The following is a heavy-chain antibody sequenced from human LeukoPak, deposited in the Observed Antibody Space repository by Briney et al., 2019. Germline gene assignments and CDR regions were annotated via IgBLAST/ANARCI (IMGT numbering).Heavy chain of an antibody. CDR1: GGSISSGDYG. Sequence: SQTLSLTCTVSGGSISSGDYGWGWLRQPPGKGLEWIGYIYDSGSTYYSPSLKSRVTISVDTSKNQFSLKLSSVTAADTAVYYCARDSGDYWGQGTLVTVSS. D-gene: IGHD6-25*01. J-gene: IGHJ4*02. CDR3: ARDSGDY. V-gene: IGHV4-30-4*01. CDR2: IYDSGST.